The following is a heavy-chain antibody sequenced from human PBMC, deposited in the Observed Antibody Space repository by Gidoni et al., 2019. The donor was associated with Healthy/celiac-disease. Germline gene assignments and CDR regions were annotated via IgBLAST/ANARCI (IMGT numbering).Heavy chain of an antibody. D-gene: IGHD1-26*01. V-gene: IGHV4-34*01. J-gene: IGHJ6*03. CDR1: GGSFSGYY. CDR3: ARVKVGATDYYYMDV. CDR2: INHSGST. Sequence: QVQLQQWGAGLLKPSETLSLTCAVYGGSFSGYYWRWIRQPPGKGLEWIGEINHSGSTNYNPSLKSRVTISVDTSKNQFSLKLSSVTAADTAVYYCARVKVGATDYYYMDVWGKGTTVTVSS.